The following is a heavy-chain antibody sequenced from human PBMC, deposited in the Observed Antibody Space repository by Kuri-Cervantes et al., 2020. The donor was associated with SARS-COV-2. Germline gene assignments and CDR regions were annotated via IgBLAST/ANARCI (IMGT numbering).Heavy chain of an antibody. CDR2: MWYGVSNK. J-gene: IGHJ3*02. V-gene: IGHV3-33*08. D-gene: IGHD2-2*02. CDR1: RSTFSSYG. Sequence: GGSLRLSCAASRSTFSSYGMQLVRQAPGKGLEWVAVMWYGVSNKYSADSVTGRFTISRDNSKNTLYLQMNSLRAEDTAVYYCATVTPDIVVVPAAIPGAFDIWGQGTMVTVSS. CDR3: ATVTPDIVVVPAAIPGAFDI.